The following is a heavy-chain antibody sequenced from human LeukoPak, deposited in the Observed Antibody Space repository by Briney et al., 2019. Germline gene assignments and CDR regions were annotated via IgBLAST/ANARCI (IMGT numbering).Heavy chain of an antibody. CDR2: INHSGST. Sequence: SETLSLTCTVSGGSVSSSNSYWGWIRQPPGKGLEWIGEINHSGSTNYNPSLKSRVTISVDTSKNQFSLKLSSVTAADTAVYYCARGGGIMTNYYYYGMDVWGQGTTVTVSS. D-gene: IGHD3-16*01. CDR1: GGSVSSSNSY. CDR3: ARGGGIMTNYYYYGMDV. J-gene: IGHJ6*02. V-gene: IGHV4-39*07.